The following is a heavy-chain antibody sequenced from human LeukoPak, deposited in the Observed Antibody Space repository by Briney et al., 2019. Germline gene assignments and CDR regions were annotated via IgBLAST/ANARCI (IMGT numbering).Heavy chain of an antibody. CDR3: ARILSGSGSYGAFDI. CDR1: GFTFSSYA. CDR2: ISESTGTT. D-gene: IGHD1-26*01. Sequence: GGSLRLSCAASGFTFSSYAMSWVRQAPVKGLEWVSSISESTGTTYYTSSVKGRFTVSRDNSKNTLYLQINSLRAEDTAVYYCARILSGSGSYGAFDIRGQGTMVTVSS. V-gene: IGHV3-23*01. J-gene: IGHJ3*02.